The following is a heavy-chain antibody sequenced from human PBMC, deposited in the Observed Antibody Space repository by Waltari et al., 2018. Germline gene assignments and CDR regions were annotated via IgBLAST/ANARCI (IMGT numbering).Heavy chain of an antibody. CDR3: ARDTYYYDSSGPENFDY. J-gene: IGHJ4*02. CDR1: GYSISSGYY. D-gene: IGHD3-22*01. CDR2: IYHSGST. Sequence: QVQLQESGPGLVKPSETLSITCTVSGYSISSGYYWGWIRQPPGKGLEWIGSIYHSGSTYYNPSLKSRVTISVDTSKNQFSLKLSSVTAADTAVYYCARDTYYYDSSGPENFDYWGQGTLVTVSS. V-gene: IGHV4-38-2*02.